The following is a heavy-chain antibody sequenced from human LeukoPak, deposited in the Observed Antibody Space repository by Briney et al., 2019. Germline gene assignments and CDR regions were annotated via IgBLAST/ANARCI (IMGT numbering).Heavy chain of an antibody. V-gene: IGHV3-23*01. D-gene: IGHD2-2*01. J-gene: IGHJ4*02. CDR1: GFTFSTYA. Sequence: GGSLRLSCAASGFTFSTYAMSWVRQAPGKGLEWVSSLGGTNGYTYYADSVKGRFTVSRDNSKNTLYLQMNSLRAEDTALYYCAKVPSGCYACDLDYWGQGTLFTVSS. CDR2: LGGTNGYT. CDR3: AKVPSGCYACDLDY.